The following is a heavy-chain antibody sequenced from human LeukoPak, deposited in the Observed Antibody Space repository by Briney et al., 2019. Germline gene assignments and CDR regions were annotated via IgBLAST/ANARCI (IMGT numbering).Heavy chain of an antibody. V-gene: IGHV3-21*01. D-gene: IGHD2-2*02. J-gene: IGHJ5*02. CDR2: ISSSSSYI. Sequence: GGSLRLSCAASGFTFSSYSMNWVRQAPGKGLEWVSSISSSSSYIYYADSVKGRFTISRDNAKDSLYLQMNSLRAEDTAVYYCARDSAVVVVPAAIWFDPWGQGTLVTVSS. CDR3: ARDSAVVVVPAAIWFDP. CDR1: GFTFSSYS.